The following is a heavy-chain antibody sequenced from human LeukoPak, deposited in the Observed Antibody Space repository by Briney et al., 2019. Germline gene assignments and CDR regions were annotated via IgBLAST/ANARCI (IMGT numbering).Heavy chain of an antibody. Sequence: GGSLRLSCAASGFTFSSYSMNWVRQAPGKGLELVSSISSSSSYIYYADSVKGRFTISRDNAKNSLYLQMNSLRAEDTAVYYCARPFLSSGSYYPFDYWGQGTLVTVSS. CDR1: GFTFSSYS. V-gene: IGHV3-21*01. CDR2: ISSSSSYI. CDR3: ARPFLSSGSYYPFDY. D-gene: IGHD1-26*01. J-gene: IGHJ4*02.